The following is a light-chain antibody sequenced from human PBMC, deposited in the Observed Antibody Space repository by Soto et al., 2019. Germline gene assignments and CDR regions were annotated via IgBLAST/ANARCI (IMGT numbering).Light chain of an antibody. CDR1: QSVSNSY. Sequence: DIVVTQSPGTLSLSPGERATLSCRASQSVSNSYLAWYQQKPCQAPRLLIYGASSRATGIPDRFGGSGSGTDFTLTISRLEPEDFAVYYCQRYGSSSTYTFGQGTKLEIK. J-gene: IGKJ2*01. V-gene: IGKV3-20*01. CDR2: GAS. CDR3: QRYGSSSTYT.